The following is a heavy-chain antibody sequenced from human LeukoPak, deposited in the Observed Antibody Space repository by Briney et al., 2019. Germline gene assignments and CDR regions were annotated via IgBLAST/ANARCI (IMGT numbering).Heavy chain of an antibody. V-gene: IGHV5-51*01. D-gene: IGHD6-13*01. CDR1: GYSFTSYW. J-gene: IGHJ4*02. CDR3: ARQRSSSWYDNDY. Sequence: GESLKISCKGSGYSFTSYWIGWVRQMPGKGLEWMGIIYPGDSGTRYSPSFQGQVTISADKSISTAYLQWSSLKASDTAMYYCARQRSSSWYDNDYWGQGTLVTVSS. CDR2: IYPGDSGT.